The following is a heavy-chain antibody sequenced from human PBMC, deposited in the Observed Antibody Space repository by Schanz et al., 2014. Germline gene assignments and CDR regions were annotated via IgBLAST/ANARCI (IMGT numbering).Heavy chain of an antibody. V-gene: IGHV4-31*03. CDR2: IYYRGNT. CDR3: ARVPEPGWFDP. Sequence: QVQLQESGPGLVKPSETLSLTCTVSGDSISSAYWSWIRQHPGKGLEWIGFIYYRGNTYYNPSLKSRVSISLDPSKTQFFLNLNSLTAADTAVYYCARVPEPGWFDPWGQGTLVTVSP. CDR1: GDSISSAY. D-gene: IGHD1-26*01. J-gene: IGHJ5*02.